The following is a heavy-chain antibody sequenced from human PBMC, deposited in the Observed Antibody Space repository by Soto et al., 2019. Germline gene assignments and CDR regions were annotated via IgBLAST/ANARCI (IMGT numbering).Heavy chain of an antibody. Sequence: GGSLRLSCAASGFTFSSYAMSWVRQAPGKGLEWVSAISGSGGSTYYADSVKGRFTISRDNSKNTLYLQMNSLRAEDTAVYYCAKSHPNWGTTSWYFDYWGQGTLVTVSS. CDR1: GFTFSSYA. V-gene: IGHV3-23*01. CDR2: ISGSGGST. J-gene: IGHJ4*02. D-gene: IGHD7-27*01. CDR3: AKSHPNWGTTSWYFDY.